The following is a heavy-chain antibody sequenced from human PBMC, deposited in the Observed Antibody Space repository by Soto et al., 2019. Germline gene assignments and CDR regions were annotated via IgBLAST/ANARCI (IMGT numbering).Heavy chain of an antibody. V-gene: IGHV3-30*19. J-gene: IGHJ4*02. CDR1: GFMFKSYV. D-gene: IGHD3-16*01. Sequence: QLVESGGGVVQPGTSLRLSCTASGFMFKSYVMHWVRQAPGKGLEWVALTSYDGNNKYYGDSVKGRFTDSRDNSKNTLHLQMDSLRPEDTALYYCARWGTTGGFDLWGQGTLVSVSS. CDR3: ARWGTTGGFDL. CDR2: TSYDGNNK.